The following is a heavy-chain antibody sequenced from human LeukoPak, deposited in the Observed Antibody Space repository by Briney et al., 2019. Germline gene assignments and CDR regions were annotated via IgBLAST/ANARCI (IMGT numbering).Heavy chain of an antibody. J-gene: IGHJ4*02. D-gene: IGHD6-19*01. CDR2: ISAYNGNT. CDR1: GYTFTSYG. CDR3: ARDRKAPSIAVAGRTGIDY. V-gene: IGHV1-18*01. Sequence: ASVKVSCKASGYTFTSYGISWVRQAPGQGLEWMGWISAYNGNTNYAQKLQGRVTMTTDTSTSTAHMELRSLRSDDTAVYYCARDRKAPSIAVAGRTGIDYWGQGTLVTVSS.